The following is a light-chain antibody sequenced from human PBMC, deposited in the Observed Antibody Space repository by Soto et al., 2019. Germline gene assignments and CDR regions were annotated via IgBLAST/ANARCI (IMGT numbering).Light chain of an antibody. V-gene: IGLV2-8*01. J-gene: IGLJ1*01. CDR1: SSDVGGYNY. Sequence: QSALTQPPSASGSPGQSVTISCTGTSSDVGGYNYVSWYQQHPGKVAKLMVYEVNKRPSGVPDRYSGSKSGNTASLTVSGLQAEDEVDYYCTSYAGGNNVFGTGTKVTVL. CDR3: TSYAGGNNV. CDR2: EVN.